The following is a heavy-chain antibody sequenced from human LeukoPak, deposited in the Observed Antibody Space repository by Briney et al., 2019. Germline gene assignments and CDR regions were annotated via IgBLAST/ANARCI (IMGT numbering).Heavy chain of an antibody. CDR2: IKEDGSGK. CDR3: AGRIFDI. D-gene: IGHD1-26*01. V-gene: IGHV3-7*01. Sequence: GGSLRLSCTASEFTFSRYWMSWVRQAPGKGLEWVANIKEDGSGKYYVDSVKGRFTISRDNAKNSLYLQMNSLRAEDTAVYYCAGRIFDIWGQGTMVTVSS. J-gene: IGHJ3*02. CDR1: EFTFSRYW.